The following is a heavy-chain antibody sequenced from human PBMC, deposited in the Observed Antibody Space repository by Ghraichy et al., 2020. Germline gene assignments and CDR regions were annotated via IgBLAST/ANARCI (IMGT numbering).Heavy chain of an antibody. CDR3: ASGTYYDFWSGYRDAFDI. CDR2: IYSGGST. D-gene: IGHD3-3*01. CDR1: GFTVSSNY. J-gene: IGHJ3*02. V-gene: IGHV3-66*01. Sequence: GGSLRLSCAASGFTVSSNYMSWVRQAPGKGLEWVSVIYSGGSTYYADSVKGRFTISRDNSKNTLYLQMNSLRAEDTAVYYCASGTYYDFWSGYRDAFDIWGQGTMVTVSS.